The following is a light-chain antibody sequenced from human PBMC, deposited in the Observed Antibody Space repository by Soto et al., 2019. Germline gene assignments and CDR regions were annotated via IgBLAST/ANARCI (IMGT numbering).Light chain of an antibody. V-gene: IGLV1-44*01. CDR3: ATWDDRLNGWV. CDR2: SNN. Sequence: QSVLTQPPSASGTPGQRVTISCSGSSSNIGSNPVNWYQQLPGTAPKLLIYSNNQRPSGVPDRFSGSKSGTSASLAISGLQSEDEADYYCATWDDRLNGWVFGGGTQLTVL. J-gene: IGLJ3*02. CDR1: SSNIGSNP.